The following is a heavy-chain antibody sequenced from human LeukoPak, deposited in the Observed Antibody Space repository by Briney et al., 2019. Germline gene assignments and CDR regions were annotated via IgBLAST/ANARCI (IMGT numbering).Heavy chain of an antibody. D-gene: IGHD6-13*01. CDR3: AKAGSSWPYYFDY. V-gene: IGHV1-2*02. Sequence: GASVKVSCKASGYTFTGYYMHWVRQAPGQGLEWMGWINPNSGGTNYAQKFQGRVTMTRDTSISTAYMELSRLRSDDTAVYYCAKAGSSWPYYFDYWGQGTLVTVSS. CDR1: GYTFTGYY. CDR2: INPNSGGT. J-gene: IGHJ4*02.